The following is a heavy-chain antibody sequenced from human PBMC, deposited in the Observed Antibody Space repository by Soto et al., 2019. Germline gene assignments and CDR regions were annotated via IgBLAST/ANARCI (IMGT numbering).Heavy chain of an antibody. CDR2: ISGSDNHT. J-gene: IGHJ4*02. CDR1: GFTFSDYP. Sequence: EVQLLESGGCLVQPGGSLRLSCAASGFTFSDYPMSWVRQAPGKGLEWVSAISGSDNHTYYADFVKGRFTISRDNIKDTVVLQMYSLRAEDTAVYYCAQEGYTHGWVEYWSQGALIIVSS. D-gene: IGHD5-18*01. V-gene: IGHV3-23*01. CDR3: AQEGYTHGWVEY.